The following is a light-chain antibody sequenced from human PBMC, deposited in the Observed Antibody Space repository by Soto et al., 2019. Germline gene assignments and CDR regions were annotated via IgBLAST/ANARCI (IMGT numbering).Light chain of an antibody. Sequence: DIQMTQSPSSLSASVGDRATIACQASQDIDNYLNWYQQKPGKAPKLLICDASNLQIGVPSRFSGSGSGSVFIFTINSLQPEDIATYYCQQSIAFGQGTRLEIK. J-gene: IGKJ5*01. CDR2: DAS. V-gene: IGKV1-33*01. CDR1: QDIDNY. CDR3: QQSIA.